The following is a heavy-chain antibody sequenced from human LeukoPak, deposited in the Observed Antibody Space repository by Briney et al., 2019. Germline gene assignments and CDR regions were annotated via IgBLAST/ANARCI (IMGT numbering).Heavy chain of an antibody. J-gene: IGHJ6*02. Sequence: GESLKISCKGSGYSFTSYWISWVRQMPGKGLEWMGRIDPSDSYTNYSPSFQGHVTISADKSISTAYLQWSSLKASDTAMYYCASLGSSRGVDYYYGMDAWGQGTTVTVSS. CDR3: ASLGSSRGVDYYYGMDA. CDR1: GYSFTSYW. D-gene: IGHD6-13*01. CDR2: IDPSDSYT. V-gene: IGHV5-10-1*01.